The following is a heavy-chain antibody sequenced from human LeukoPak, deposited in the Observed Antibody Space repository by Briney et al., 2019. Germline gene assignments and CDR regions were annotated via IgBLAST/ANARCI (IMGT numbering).Heavy chain of an antibody. Sequence: GGSLRLSCAASGFTVSNNYMSWVRQAPGKGLEWVSVIYSGGSTYYVDPVRGRFTISRDNSKNTLFLHMNSLRAEDTAVYYCARGGYSYGSDYWGQGTLVTVSS. V-gene: IGHV3-53*01. CDR1: GFTVSNNY. D-gene: IGHD5-18*01. J-gene: IGHJ4*02. CDR3: ARGGYSYGSDY. CDR2: IYSGGST.